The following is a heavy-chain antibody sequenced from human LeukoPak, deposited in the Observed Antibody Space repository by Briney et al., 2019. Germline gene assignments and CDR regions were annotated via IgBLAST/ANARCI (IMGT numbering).Heavy chain of an antibody. CDR2: IKPDGSEK. V-gene: IGHV3-7*01. CDR3: AELGITMIGGV. D-gene: IGHD3-10*02. J-gene: IGHJ6*04. Sequence: GGSLRLSCAASGFTFSSYWMSWVRQTPGKGLEWVANIKPDGSEKYYVDSVKGRFTISRDNAKNSLYLQMNSLRAEDTAVYYCAELGITMIGGVWGKGTTVTISS. CDR1: GFTFSSYW.